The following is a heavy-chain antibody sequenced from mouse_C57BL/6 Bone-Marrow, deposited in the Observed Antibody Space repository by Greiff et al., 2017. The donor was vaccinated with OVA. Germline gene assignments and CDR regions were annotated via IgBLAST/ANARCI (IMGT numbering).Heavy chain of an antibody. CDR1: GYTFTSYW. J-gene: IGHJ3*01. V-gene: IGHV1-64*01. Sequence: QVQLKQPGAELVKPGASVKLSCKASGYTFTSYWMHWVKQRPGQGLEWIGMIHPNSGSTNYNEKFKSKATLTVDKSSSTAYMQLSSLTSEDSAVYYWARSDITTVAGFAYWGQGTLVTVSA. CDR2: IHPNSGST. D-gene: IGHD1-1*01. CDR3: ARSDITTVAGFAY.